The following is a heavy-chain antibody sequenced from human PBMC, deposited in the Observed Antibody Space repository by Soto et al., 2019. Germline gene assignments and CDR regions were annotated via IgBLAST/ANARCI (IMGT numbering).Heavy chain of an antibody. D-gene: IGHD3-10*01. J-gene: IGHJ4*02. V-gene: IGHV3-33*01. CDR3: ARGLYYFDY. CDR2: IWYDGSNK. CDR1: GFTFSSYG. Sequence: GSLRLSCAASGFTFSSYGMHWVRQAPGSGLEWVAVIWYDGSNKYYADSVKGRFTISRDNSKNTLYLQMNSLRAEDTAVYYCARGLYYFDYWGQGTLVTVSS.